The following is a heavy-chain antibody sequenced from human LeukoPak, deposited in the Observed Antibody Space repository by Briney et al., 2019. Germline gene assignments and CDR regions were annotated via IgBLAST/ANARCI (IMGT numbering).Heavy chain of an antibody. CDR1: GYTFTSYY. CDR3: ARVLVGYFDL. CDR2: INPSGGST. J-gene: IGHJ2*01. V-gene: IGHV1-46*01. Sequence: SVKVSCKASGYTFTSYYMHWVRQAPGQGLEWMRIINPSGGSTSYAQKFQGRVTVTRDTSTSTVYMELSSLRSEDTAVYYCARVLVGYFDLWGRGTLVTVSS. D-gene: IGHD3-3*01.